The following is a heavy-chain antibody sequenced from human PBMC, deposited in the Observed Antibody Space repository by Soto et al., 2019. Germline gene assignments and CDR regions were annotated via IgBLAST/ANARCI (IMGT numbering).Heavy chain of an antibody. V-gene: IGHV1-3*01. CDR1: GYTFTTNV. CDR3: AREVPYGYSRFKY. D-gene: IGHD5-18*01. J-gene: IGHJ4*02. CDR2: VNAGNDNT. Sequence: QVHLVQSGAEVKKPGASVKVSCKTSGYTFTTNVIHWVRQAPGQRLEWMGWVNAGNDNTKWSREFQGRLTLTKGTSATTAYVELSSLTSEDTAIYFCAREVPYGYSRFKYWGQGALATVSS.